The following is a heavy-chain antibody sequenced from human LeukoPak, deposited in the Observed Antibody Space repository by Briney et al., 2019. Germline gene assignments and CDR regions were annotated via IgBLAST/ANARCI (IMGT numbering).Heavy chain of an antibody. CDR1: GFTLSSYS. J-gene: IGHJ1*01. CDR3: ARVDSGSACAS. V-gene: IGHV3-64*01. Sequence: GGSLRLSCAASGFTLSSYSMHWVRQAPGKGLEFVSAISKNGRNTYYANSVRGRFTISRDISKDTLYLQMGSLRPEDMAVYYCARVDSGSACASWGQGILVTVSS. CDR2: ISKNGRNT. D-gene: IGHD6-19*01.